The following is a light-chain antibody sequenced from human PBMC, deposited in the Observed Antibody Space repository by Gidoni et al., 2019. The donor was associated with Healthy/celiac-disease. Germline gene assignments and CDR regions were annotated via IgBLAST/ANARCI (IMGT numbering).Light chain of an antibody. CDR2: QDS. Sequence: SYELTQQPSVSVSPGQTASLTCSGDKLGDKYACWYQQKPGQSPVLVIYQDSKRPSGIPERFSGSNSGNTATLTISGTQAMDEADYYCQAWDSSTASYVFGTGTKVTVL. V-gene: IGLV3-1*01. J-gene: IGLJ1*01. CDR3: QAWDSSTASYV. CDR1: KLGDKY.